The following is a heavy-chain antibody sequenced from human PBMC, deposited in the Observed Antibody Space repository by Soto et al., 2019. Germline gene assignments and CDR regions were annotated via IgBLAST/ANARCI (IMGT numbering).Heavy chain of an antibody. CDR2: MSHSGRS. V-gene: IGHV4-34*01. CDR1: GGSFSGYY. Sequence: QVQLQQWGAGLLKPSETLSLTCGVYGGSFSGYYWSCIRQPPRKGLDGIGEMSHSGRSNYNPSLKSRATITLDTCKKQFSLTLTPVTAAATEVYYSARGRVHYKLVLASSFDDWGQGILVTVAS. CDR3: ARGRVHYKLVLASSFDD. D-gene: IGHD3-9*01. J-gene: IGHJ4*02.